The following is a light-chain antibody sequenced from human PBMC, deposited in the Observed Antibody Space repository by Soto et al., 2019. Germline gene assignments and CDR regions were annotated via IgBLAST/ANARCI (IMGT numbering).Light chain of an antibody. CDR1: SSNIGSNY. J-gene: IGLJ2*01. Sequence: QSVLTQPPSASGTPGQRVTISCSGSSSNIGSNYVYWYQQLPGTAPKLLIYRNNQRPSGVPDRFSGSKSGTSASLAISGLRSEDEADCYCAAWDDTSVVFGGGTKLTVL. CDR3: AAWDDTSVV. CDR2: RNN. V-gene: IGLV1-47*01.